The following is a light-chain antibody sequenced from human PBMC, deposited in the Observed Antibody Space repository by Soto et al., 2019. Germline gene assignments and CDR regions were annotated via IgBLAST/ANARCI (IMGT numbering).Light chain of an antibody. Sequence: EIVLTQSPGTLSLSPGERASLSCRASQSVSSTFLAWYLQKPGQAPSLLIYGASTRAAGIPDRFSGSGSGTDFSLTISRLEPEDFAVYYCQQYGTSSFTFGQGTKLEIK. CDR3: QQYGTSSFT. J-gene: IGKJ2*01. V-gene: IGKV3-20*01. CDR1: QSVSSTF. CDR2: GAS.